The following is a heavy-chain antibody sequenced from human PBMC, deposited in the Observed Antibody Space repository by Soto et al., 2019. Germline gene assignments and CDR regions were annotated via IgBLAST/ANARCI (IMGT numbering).Heavy chain of an antibody. Sequence: EEQLVESGGGLVQPGGSLKLSCAASGFTFSGSVVHWVRQASGKGLEWVGRIRSKANGYATAYAASVKGRFTISRDDSGNTAYLQMNSLKIEDTAVYYCTRGGTGTWRFGPWGQGTLVT. J-gene: IGHJ5*02. CDR3: TRGGTGTWRFGP. CDR1: GFTFSGSV. D-gene: IGHD1-1*01. CDR2: IRSKANGYAT. V-gene: IGHV3-73*01.